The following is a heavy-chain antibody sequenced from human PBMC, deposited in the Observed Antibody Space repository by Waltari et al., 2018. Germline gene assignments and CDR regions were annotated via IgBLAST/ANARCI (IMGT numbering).Heavy chain of an antibody. J-gene: IGHJ5*02. CDR3: ARDYCSSTSCYDWFDP. CDR1: GGSISSYY. Sequence: QVQLQESGPGLVKPSETLSLTCTVSGGSISSYYWRCIRQPAGKGLEWIGRIYTSGRTNYNPSLKSRVTMSVDTSKNQFSLKLSSVTAADTAVYYCARDYCSSTSCYDWFDPWGQGTLVTVSS. D-gene: IGHD2-2*01. CDR2: IYTSGRT. V-gene: IGHV4-4*07.